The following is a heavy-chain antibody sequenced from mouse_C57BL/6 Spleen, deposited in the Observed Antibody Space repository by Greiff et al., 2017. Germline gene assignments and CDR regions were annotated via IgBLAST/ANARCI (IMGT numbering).Heavy chain of an antibody. CDR1: GYTFTSYG. Sequence: VKVVESGAELARPGASVKLSCKASGYTFTSYGISWVKQRTGQGLEWIGEIYPRSGNTYYNEKFKGKATLTADKSSSTAYMELRSLTSEDSAVYFCARLGDYDDGYWGQGTLVTVSA. D-gene: IGHD2-4*01. CDR3: ARLGDYDDGY. J-gene: IGHJ3*01. CDR2: IYPRSGNT. V-gene: IGHV1-81*01.